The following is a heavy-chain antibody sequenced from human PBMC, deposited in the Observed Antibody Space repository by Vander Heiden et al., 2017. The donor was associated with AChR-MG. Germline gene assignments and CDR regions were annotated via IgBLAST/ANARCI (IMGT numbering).Heavy chain of an antibody. Sequence: EVQLVESGGGLVQPGRSLRLSCAASGFTFDDYAMHWVRQAPGKGLEWVSGISWNSGSIGYADSVKGRFTISRDNAKNSLYLQMNSLRAEDTALYYCAKDFNGVCSYMDVWGKGTTVTVSS. CDR3: AKDFNGVCSYMDV. CDR1: GFTFDDYA. V-gene: IGHV3-9*01. J-gene: IGHJ6*03. D-gene: IGHD2-8*01. CDR2: ISWNSGSI.